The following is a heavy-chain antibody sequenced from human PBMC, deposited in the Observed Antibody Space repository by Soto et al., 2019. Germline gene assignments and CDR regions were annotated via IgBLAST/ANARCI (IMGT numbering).Heavy chain of an antibody. V-gene: IGHV4-59*01. Sequence: SGTLSLTCNVSRGSISTYYWAWIRQPPGKGLEWIGDIYYTGSSRHNPSLKSRVTISVDTSKNQFTLQMTSVTAVDTALYYCVRGGKRYANTLGQGILVTVS. J-gene: IGHJ5*02. CDR1: RGSISTYY. D-gene: IGHD3-16*01. CDR2: IYYTGSS. CDR3: VRGGKRYANT.